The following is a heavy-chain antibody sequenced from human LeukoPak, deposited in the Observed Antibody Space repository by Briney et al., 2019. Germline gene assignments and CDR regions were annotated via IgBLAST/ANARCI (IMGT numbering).Heavy chain of an antibody. CDR2: IKSKADGGTT. D-gene: IGHD6-13*01. Sequence: GGSLRLSCAASGFTFSNAWMSWVRQAPGKGLEWVGRIKSKADGGTTDYAAPVKGRFTISRDDSKNTLYLQMNSLKTEDTAVYYCTTSLSSSWYGGYYFDYWGQGTLVTVSS. J-gene: IGHJ4*02. CDR1: GFTFSNAW. CDR3: TTSLSSSWYGGYYFDY. V-gene: IGHV3-15*01.